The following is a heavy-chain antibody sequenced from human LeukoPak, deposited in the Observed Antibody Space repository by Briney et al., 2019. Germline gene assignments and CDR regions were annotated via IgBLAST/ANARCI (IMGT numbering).Heavy chain of an antibody. D-gene: IGHD6-13*01. CDR3: ARASIAAADTVWFDP. CDR1: GGSISSYY. J-gene: IGHJ5*02. CDR2: IYTSGST. Sequence: PSETLSLTCTVSGGSISSYYWSWIRQSAGKGLEWIGRIYTSGSTNYNPSLKSRVTISVDKSKNQFSLKLSSVTAADTAVYYCARASIAAADTVWFDPWGQGTLVTVSS. V-gene: IGHV4-4*07.